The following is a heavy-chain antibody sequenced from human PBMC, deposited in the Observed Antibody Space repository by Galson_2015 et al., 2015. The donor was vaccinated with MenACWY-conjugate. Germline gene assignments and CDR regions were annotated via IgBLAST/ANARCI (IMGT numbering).Heavy chain of an antibody. J-gene: IGHJ1*01. CDR3: ARIRYVPGTRHAEYFQH. CDR1: GFSLRTSGMC. D-gene: IGHD1-1*01. CDR2: IDWDDGK. V-gene: IGHV2-70*11. Sequence: PALVKPTQTLTLTCTFSGFSLRTSGMCVSWIRQSPGKALEWLARIDWDDGKYYSTSLKTRLTISKDTSKNQVVLTMTNMDPVDTATYYCARIRYVPGTRHAEYFQHWGQGTLVTVSS.